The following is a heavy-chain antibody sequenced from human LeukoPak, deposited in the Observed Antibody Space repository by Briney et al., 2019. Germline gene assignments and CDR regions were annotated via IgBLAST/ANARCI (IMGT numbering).Heavy chain of an antibody. CDR2: TRYDESKK. Sequence: PGRSLRLSCEVSGFRLSDYGMQWVRQAPGKGLEWVAVTRYDESKKNYGESVKGRFTISKDDSKSTLFLQMNSLRVEDTAIYYCARWGGNREYYLDHWGQGTLVTVSS. CDR3: ARWGGNREYYLDH. V-gene: IGHV3-33*01. D-gene: IGHD3-10*01. J-gene: IGHJ4*02. CDR1: GFRLSDYG.